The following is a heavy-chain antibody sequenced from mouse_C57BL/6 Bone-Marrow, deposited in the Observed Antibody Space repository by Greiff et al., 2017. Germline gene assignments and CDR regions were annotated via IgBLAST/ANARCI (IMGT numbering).Heavy chain of an antibody. CDR2: IDPETGGT. J-gene: IGHJ3*01. Sequence: QVQLKQSGAELVRPGASVTLSCKASGYTFTDYEMHWVKQTPVHGLEWIGAIDPETGGTAYNQKFKGKAILTADKSSSTAYMELRSLTSEDSAVYYCTRFYYYGSSGLFAYWVQGTLVTVSA. V-gene: IGHV1-15*01. D-gene: IGHD1-1*01. CDR3: TRFYYYGSSGLFAY. CDR1: GYTFTDYE.